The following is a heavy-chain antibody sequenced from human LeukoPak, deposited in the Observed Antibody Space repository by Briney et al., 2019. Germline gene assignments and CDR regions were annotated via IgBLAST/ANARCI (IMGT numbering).Heavy chain of an antibody. J-gene: IGHJ3*02. Sequence: GRSLRLSCAASGFTFSSYAMHWVRQAPGKGLEWVAVISYDGSNNYYADSVKGRFTISRDNSKNTLYLQMNSLRAEDTAVYYCARELGSGSYRARSSDAFDIWCQGTMVTVSS. D-gene: IGHD3-10*01. CDR1: GFTFSSYA. CDR2: ISYDGSNN. CDR3: ARELGSGSYRARSSDAFDI. V-gene: IGHV3-30*04.